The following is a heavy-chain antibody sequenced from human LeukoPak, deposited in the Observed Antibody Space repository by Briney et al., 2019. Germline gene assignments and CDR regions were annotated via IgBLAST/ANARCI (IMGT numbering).Heavy chain of an antibody. V-gene: IGHV1-69*06. Sequence: GASVKVSCKASGGTLSSYAISWVRQAPGQGLEWMGGIIPIFGTANYAQKFQGRVTITADKSTSTAYMELSSLRSEDTAVYYCARWEMNYSGYDGDWFDPWGQGTLVTVSS. D-gene: IGHD5-12*01. CDR1: GGTLSSYA. CDR2: IIPIFGTA. J-gene: IGHJ5*02. CDR3: ARWEMNYSGYDGDWFDP.